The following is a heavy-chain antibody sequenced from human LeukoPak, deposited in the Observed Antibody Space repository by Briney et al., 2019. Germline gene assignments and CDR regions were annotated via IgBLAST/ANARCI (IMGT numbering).Heavy chain of an antibody. CDR3: AKDQSYFDPSDYQGPIDY. CDR1: GFTFSSYG. V-gene: IGHV3-30*02. D-gene: IGHD3-9*01. CDR2: IRYDGSNK. Sequence: GSLRLSCAASGFTFSSYGMHWVRQAPGKGLEWVAFIRYDGSNKYYADSVKGRFTISGDNSKNTLYLQLNSLRSEDTAVYYCAKDQSYFDPSDYQGPIDYWGQGALVTVSS. J-gene: IGHJ4*02.